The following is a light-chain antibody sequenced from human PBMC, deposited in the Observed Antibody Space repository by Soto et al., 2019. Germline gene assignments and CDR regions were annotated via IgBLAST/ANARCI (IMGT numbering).Light chain of an antibody. CDR3: QQYNSLSSVS. V-gene: IGKV1-5*03. Sequence: DIQLTQSPSTLSASVGDRVTITCRASQSITNWLAWYQQKPGKAPKVLIHMASSLKSGVPSRFSGSGSGTEFILTISSLQPYDSATYYCQQYNSLSSVSFGGGTKVEI. CDR2: MAS. J-gene: IGKJ4*01. CDR1: QSITNW.